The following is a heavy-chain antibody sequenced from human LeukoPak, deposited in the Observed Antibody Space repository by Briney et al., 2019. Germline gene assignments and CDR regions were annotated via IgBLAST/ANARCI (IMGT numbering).Heavy chain of an antibody. V-gene: IGHV4-59*01. D-gene: IGHD4-17*01. CDR1: GGSISSYY. CDR2: IYYSGST. Sequence: SETLSLTCTVSGGSISSYYWSWIRQPPGKGLEWIGYIYYSGSTNYNPSLKSRVTISVDTSKNQFSLKLSPVTAADTAVYYCASFYGDYAASRAFDIWGQGTLVTVSS. J-gene: IGHJ3*02. CDR3: ASFYGDYAASRAFDI.